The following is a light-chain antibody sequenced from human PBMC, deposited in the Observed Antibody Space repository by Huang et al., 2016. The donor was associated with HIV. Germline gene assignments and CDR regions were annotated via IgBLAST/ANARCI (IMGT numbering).Light chain of an antibody. J-gene: IGKJ2*01. Sequence: EIVLTQSPATLSLSPGDRATLSCRASQTVSSTYLAWYQQTPGQSPRLIIYGASSRATGIPDRFSGSGSGTDFTLTISRLEPEDFAVYYCQQYITSPETFGQGTKLEI. CDR3: QQYITSPET. V-gene: IGKV3-20*01. CDR1: QTVSSTY. CDR2: GAS.